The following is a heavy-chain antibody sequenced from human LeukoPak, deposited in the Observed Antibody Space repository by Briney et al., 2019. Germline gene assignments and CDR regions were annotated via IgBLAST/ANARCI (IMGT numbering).Heavy chain of an antibody. CDR3: AKEEVSGVVVPAPTDY. V-gene: IGHV3-23*01. J-gene: IGHJ4*02. CDR1: GFTFSSYA. CDR2: ISGSGGST. Sequence: GGSLRLSCAASGFTFSSYAMRWVRQAPGKGLEWVSAISGSGGSTYYADSVKGRFTISRDNSKNTLYLQMNSLRAEDTAVYYCAKEEVSGVVVPAPTDYWGQGTLVTVSS. D-gene: IGHD2-2*01.